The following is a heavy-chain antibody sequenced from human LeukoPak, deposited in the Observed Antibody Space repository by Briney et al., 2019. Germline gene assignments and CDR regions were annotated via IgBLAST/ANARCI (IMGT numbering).Heavy chain of an antibody. J-gene: IGHJ4*01. CDR1: GGSFSGYY. V-gene: IGHV4-34*01. CDR3: ARDGSNGAATGGFDY. CDR2: INHSGST. D-gene: IGHD6-13*01. Sequence: PSETLSLTCAVYGGSFSGYYWSWIRQPPGKGLEWIGEINHSGSTNYNPSLKSRVTISVDTSKNQFSLKLSSVTAADTAVYYCARDGSNGAATGGFDYWGQGTPVTVSS.